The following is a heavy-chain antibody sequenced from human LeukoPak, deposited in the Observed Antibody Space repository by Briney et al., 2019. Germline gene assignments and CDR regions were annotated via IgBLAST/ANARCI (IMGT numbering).Heavy chain of an antibody. CDR1: GYTFTGYY. D-gene: IGHD6-13*01. V-gene: IGHV1-2*02. J-gene: IGHJ4*02. Sequence: GASVKVSCKASGYTFTGYYMHWARQAPGQGLEWMGWINPNSGGTNYAQKFQGRVTMTRDTSISTAYMELSSLRSEDTAVYYCASDIAAAASYLDYWGQGTLVTVSS. CDR3: ASDIAAAASYLDY. CDR2: INPNSGGT.